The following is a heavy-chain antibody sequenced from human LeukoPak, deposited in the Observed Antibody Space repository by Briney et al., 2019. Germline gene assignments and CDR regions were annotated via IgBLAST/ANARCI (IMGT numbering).Heavy chain of an antibody. Sequence: NPSETLSLTCTVSGGSISSSSYYWGWIRQPPGKGLEWIGSIYYSGSTYYNPSLKSRVIISVDTSKNQFSLKLSPETAADTAVYYCARHSSMRSPITPWGQGTLVTVSS. CDR3: ARHSSMRSPITP. D-gene: IGHD3-22*01. CDR1: GGSISSSSYY. V-gene: IGHV4-39*01. J-gene: IGHJ5*02. CDR2: IYYSGST.